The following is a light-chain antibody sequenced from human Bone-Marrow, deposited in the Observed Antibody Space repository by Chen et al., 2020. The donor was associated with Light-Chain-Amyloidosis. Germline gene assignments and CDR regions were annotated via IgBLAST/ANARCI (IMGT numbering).Light chain of an antibody. CDR1: NIGSTS. CDR2: DDS. J-gene: IGLJ3*02. V-gene: IGLV3-21*02. CDR3: QVWDRSSDRPV. Sequence: SHVLTQPSSVSVAPGQTATIACGGNNIGSTSVHWYQQTPGKAPLLVVYDDSDRPSGIPERLSGSNSGNTATLTISRVEAGDEADYYCQVWDRSSDRPVFGGGTKLTVL.